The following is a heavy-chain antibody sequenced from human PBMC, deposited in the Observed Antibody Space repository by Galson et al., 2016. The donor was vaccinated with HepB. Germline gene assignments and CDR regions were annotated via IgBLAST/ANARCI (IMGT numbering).Heavy chain of an antibody. CDR3: ARAATALRSGWRTLAPRFYYNGMDV. CDR2: TYSKSKWHY. Sequence: CAIPGDSVSNKNVAWNWIRQSPSRGLEWLGGTYSKSKWHYDYADSVKSRITINPDTSKNQFSLQLSSVTPEDTAVYYCARAATALRSGWRTLAPRFYYNGMDVWGQGTTVTVSS. V-gene: IGHV6-1*01. J-gene: IGHJ6*02. D-gene: IGHD6-19*01. CDR1: GDSVSNKNVA.